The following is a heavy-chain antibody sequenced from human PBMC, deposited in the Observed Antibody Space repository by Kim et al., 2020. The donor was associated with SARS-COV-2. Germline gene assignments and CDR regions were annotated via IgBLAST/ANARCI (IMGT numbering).Heavy chain of an antibody. V-gene: IGHV3-30*02. J-gene: IGHJ6*02. Sequence: KGRFTISRDNSKNALYLQRNGLRAEDTAVYYCAKSKAFLEWYQGDYGMDVWGQGTTVTVSS. D-gene: IGHD3-3*01. CDR3: AKSKAFLEWYQGDYGMDV.